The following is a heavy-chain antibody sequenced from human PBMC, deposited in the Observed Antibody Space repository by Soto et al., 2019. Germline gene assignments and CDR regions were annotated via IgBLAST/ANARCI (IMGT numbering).Heavy chain of an antibody. D-gene: IGHD3-3*01. CDR3: ARVPGDFWSGYYSWFDP. V-gene: IGHV4-4*02. J-gene: IGHJ5*02. CDR1: GGSISSSNW. CDR2: IYHSGST. Sequence: PSETLSLTCAVSGGSISSSNWWSWVRQPPGKGLEWIGEIYHSGSTNYNPSLKSRVTISVDKSKNQFSLKLSSVTAADTAVYYCARVPGDFWSGYYSWFDPWGQGTLVTAPQ.